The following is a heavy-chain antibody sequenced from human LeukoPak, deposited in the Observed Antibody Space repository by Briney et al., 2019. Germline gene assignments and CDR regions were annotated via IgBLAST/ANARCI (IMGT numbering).Heavy chain of an antibody. D-gene: IGHD5-12*01. V-gene: IGHV4-4*07. CDR1: GGSISSYC. Sequence: SETLSLTCTVSGGSISSYCWSWIRQPAGKGLEWIGRIYTSGSTNYNPSLKSRVTMSVDTSKNQFSLKLSSVTAADTAVYYCARIGGYSGYDLSNYFDYWGQGTLVTVSS. CDR3: ARIGGYSGYDLSNYFDY. J-gene: IGHJ4*02. CDR2: IYTSGST.